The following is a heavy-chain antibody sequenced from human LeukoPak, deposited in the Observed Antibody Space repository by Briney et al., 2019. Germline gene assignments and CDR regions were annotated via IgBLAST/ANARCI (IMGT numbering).Heavy chain of an antibody. CDR3: AKDLVATIGNLDY. Sequence: GGSLRLSCAASGFTFSSYAMSWVRQAPGRGLEWVSSIFGSGSTTYYADSVKGRFTSSRDNSKNTLYLQMNSLRAEDTAVYYCAKDLVATIGNLDYWGQGTLVTVSS. J-gene: IGHJ4*02. CDR2: IFGSGSTT. V-gene: IGHV3-23*01. CDR1: GFTFSSYA. D-gene: IGHD5-12*01.